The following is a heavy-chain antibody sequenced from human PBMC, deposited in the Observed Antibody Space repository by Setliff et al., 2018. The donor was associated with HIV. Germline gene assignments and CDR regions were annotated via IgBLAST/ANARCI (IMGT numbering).Heavy chain of an antibody. CDR2: IIPMYSAA. V-gene: IGHV1-69*13. CDR1: GGTFINYA. J-gene: IGHJ5*02. Sequence: GASVKVSCKASGGTFINYAISWVRQAPGQGLEWMGGIIPMYSAANYAQKFQGRVTLTADEATRTVYMELSSLRSEDTAVYYCAKDQEGDLWPHYFDSGAYGWFDPWGQGTLVTVS. D-gene: IGHD3-22*01. CDR3: AKDQEGDLWPHYFDSGAYGWFDP.